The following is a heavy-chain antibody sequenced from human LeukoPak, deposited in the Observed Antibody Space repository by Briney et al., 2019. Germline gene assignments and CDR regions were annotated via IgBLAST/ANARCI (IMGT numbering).Heavy chain of an antibody. CDR1: GFTFSSYE. D-gene: IGHD3-22*01. Sequence: PGGSLRLSCAASGFTFSSYEMNWVRQAPGKGLEWVSYISSSGSTIYYADSVKGRFTISRDNAKNSLYLQMNSLRAEDTAVYYCARDSSYYYDSSGYPPNGYGMDVWSQGTTVTVSS. V-gene: IGHV3-48*03. CDR3: ARDSSYYYDSSGYPPNGYGMDV. CDR2: ISSSGSTI. J-gene: IGHJ6*02.